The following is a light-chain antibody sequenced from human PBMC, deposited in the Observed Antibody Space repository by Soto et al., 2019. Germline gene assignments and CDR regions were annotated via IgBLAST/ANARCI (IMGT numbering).Light chain of an antibody. CDR1: QGINNY. V-gene: IGKV1-9*01. J-gene: IGKJ5*01. CDR2: AAS. Sequence: DIQLTQSPSFLSASVGDRVTITCRASQGINNYLAWYQQKPGKAPKLLIYAASTLQSGVPPRFSGSGSGTEFTLTVSSLQPEDFATYYCQQLNSYPFITFYQGTRLEIK. CDR3: QQLNSYPFIT.